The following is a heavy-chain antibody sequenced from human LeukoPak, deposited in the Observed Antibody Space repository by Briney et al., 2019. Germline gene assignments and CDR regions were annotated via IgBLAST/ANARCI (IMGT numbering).Heavy chain of an antibody. CDR3: VRDYSGYDRFDS. J-gene: IGHJ4*02. CDR2: IWYDGGNK. CDR1: GFTFSSHS. D-gene: IGHD5-12*01. Sequence: GGSLRLSCAASGFTFSSHSMHWVRQAPGKGLEWVAVIWYDGGNKYYADSVKGRFTVSRDNSMNTLYLQMNSLRIDDTAVYYCVRDYSGYDRFDSWGQGTLVTVSS. V-gene: IGHV3-33*08.